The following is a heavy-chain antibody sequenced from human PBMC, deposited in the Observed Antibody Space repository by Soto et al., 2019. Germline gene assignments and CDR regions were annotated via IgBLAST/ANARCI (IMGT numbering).Heavy chain of an antibody. J-gene: IGHJ6*02. CDR2: MNPNSGNT. D-gene: IGHD6-6*01. CDR3: AREGSSPTYYYYYGMDV. Sequence: ASVKVSCKASGYTFTSYDINWVRQATGQGLEGMGWMNPNSGNTGYAQKFQGRVTMTRNTSISTAYMELSSLRSEDTAVYYCAREGSSPTYYYYYGMDVWGQGTTVTVSS. CDR1: GYTFTSYD. V-gene: IGHV1-8*01.